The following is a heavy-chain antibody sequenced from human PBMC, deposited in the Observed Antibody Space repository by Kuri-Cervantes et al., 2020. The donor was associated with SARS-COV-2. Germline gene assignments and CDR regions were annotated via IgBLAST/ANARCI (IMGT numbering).Heavy chain of an antibody. V-gene: IGHV4-34*01. J-gene: IGHJ6*03. Sequence: GSLRLSCAVYGGSFSGYYWSWIRQPPGKGLEWIGEINHSGSTNYNPSLKSRVTISVDTSKNQFSLKLSSVTAADSAVYYCARSGYYSRGVTYYYMDVWDKGTTVTVSS. D-gene: IGHD3-22*01. CDR3: ARSGYYSRGVTYYYMDV. CDR2: INHSGST. CDR1: GGSFSGYY.